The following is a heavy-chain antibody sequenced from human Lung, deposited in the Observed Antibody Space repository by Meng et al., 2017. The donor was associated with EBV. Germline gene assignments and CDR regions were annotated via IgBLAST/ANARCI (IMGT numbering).Heavy chain of an antibody. CDR3: ARDPYATGWAG. CDR1: GGSISISTW. Sequence: QVRRQESGPGLLKPSGTLSLTCAVSGGSISISTWWSWVRQPPGKGLEWIGEIYHSGGTNYNPSLRGRVTISLDKSKNQFSLTLRSVTAADTAVYYCARDPYATGWAGWGQGTLVTVSS. CDR2: IYHSGGT. J-gene: IGHJ4*02. V-gene: IGHV4-4*02. D-gene: IGHD6-19*01.